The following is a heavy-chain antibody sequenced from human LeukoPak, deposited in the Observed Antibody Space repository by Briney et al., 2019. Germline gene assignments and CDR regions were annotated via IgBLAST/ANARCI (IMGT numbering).Heavy chain of an antibody. CDR2: IRSKAYGGTT. V-gene: IGHV3-49*04. CDR1: GFTFGDYA. J-gene: IGHJ4*02. D-gene: IGHD3-22*01. CDR3: TSFHYYDSSGSLDY. Sequence: GGSLRLSCTASGFTFGDYAMSRVRQAPGKGLEWVGFIRSKAYGGTTEYAASVKGRFAISRDDSKSIAYLQMNSLKTEDTAVYYCTSFHYYDSSGSLDYWGQGTLVTVSS.